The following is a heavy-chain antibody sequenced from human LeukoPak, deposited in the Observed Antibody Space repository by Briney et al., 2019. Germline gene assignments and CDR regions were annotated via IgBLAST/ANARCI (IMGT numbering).Heavy chain of an antibody. CDR2: IYYSGST. J-gene: IGHJ3*02. CDR1: GGSISSYY. D-gene: IGHD3-16*01. V-gene: IGHV4-59*08. Sequence: SETLSLTCTVSGGSISSYYWSWIRQPPGKGLEWIGYIYYSGSTNYNPSLKSRVTISVDTSKNQFSPKLSSVTAADTAVYYCARQMMITFGGAHDAFDIWGQGTMVTVSS. CDR3: ARQMMITFGGAHDAFDI.